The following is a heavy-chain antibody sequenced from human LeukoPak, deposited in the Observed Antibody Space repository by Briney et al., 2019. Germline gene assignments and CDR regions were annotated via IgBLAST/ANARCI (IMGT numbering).Heavy chain of an antibody. V-gene: IGHV4-59*08. J-gene: IGHJ6*02. CDR3: ARHSVVSYYYGMDV. Sequence: SETLSLTCTVSGGSISSHYWSWIRQPPGKGPEWIGCIYNTGRANYNPSLKGRVTISGDTSKNQFSLRLSSVTAADTAVYYCARHSVVSYYYGMDVWGQGTTVTVSS. CDR2: IYNTGRA. CDR1: GGSISSHY. D-gene: IGHD2-15*01.